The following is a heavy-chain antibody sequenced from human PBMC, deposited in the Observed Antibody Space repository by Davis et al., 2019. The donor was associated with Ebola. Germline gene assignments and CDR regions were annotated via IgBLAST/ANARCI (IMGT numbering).Heavy chain of an antibody. Sequence: GGSLRLSCAASGFTFDDYAMAWVRQAPGKGLEWVSGINWNSGSTGYADSVKGRFTISRDNAKNSLYLQMNSLRREDTALYYCARALRSSWHNFDYWGQGTLVTVSS. D-gene: IGHD6-13*01. J-gene: IGHJ4*02. CDR1: GFTFDDYA. CDR2: INWNSGST. V-gene: IGHV3-20*04. CDR3: ARALRSSWHNFDY.